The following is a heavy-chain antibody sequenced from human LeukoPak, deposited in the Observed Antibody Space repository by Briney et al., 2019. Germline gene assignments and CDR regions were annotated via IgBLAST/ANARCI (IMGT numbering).Heavy chain of an antibody. CDR2: IYTNGST. CDR3: ASIQHRGPYFDY. CDR1: GGSISSYY. J-gene: IGHJ4*02. D-gene: IGHD1-26*01. Sequence: SETLSLTCTVSGGSISSYYWSWIRQPAGKGLEWIGRIYTNGSTNYNPSLKSRVTMSVDKSKNQFSLKLSSVTAADTAVYYCASIQHRGPYFDYWGQGTLVTVSS. V-gene: IGHV4-4*07.